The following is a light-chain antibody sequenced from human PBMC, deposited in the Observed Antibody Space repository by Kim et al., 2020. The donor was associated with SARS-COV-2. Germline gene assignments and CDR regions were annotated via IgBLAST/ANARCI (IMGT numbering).Light chain of an antibody. CDR1: KLGDKY. V-gene: IGLV3-1*01. CDR3: QAWDSSSVV. J-gene: IGLJ2*01. CDR2: QDT. Sequence: VAPGQTSSITCSGDKLGDKYVFWYQQKPGQSPVLVIYQDTKRPSGIPERFSGSNSGDTATLTISGTQAMDEADYYCQAWDSSSVVFGGGTQLTVL.